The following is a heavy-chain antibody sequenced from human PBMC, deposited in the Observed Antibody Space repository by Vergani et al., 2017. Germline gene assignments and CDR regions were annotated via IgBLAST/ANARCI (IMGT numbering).Heavy chain of an antibody. D-gene: IGHD2-2*01. CDR3: ARAETIEVPAAFNWFDP. Sequence: QVQLVQSGAEVKKPGSSVKVSCKASGGTFSSYAISWVRQAPGQGLEWMGGIIPIFGTANDAQKFQRRAESTSDESTSTAYMVLSSLRSEDTAVYYWARAETIEVPAAFNWFDPGGQGTLVTVSS. V-gene: IGHV1-69*01. J-gene: IGHJ5*02. CDR1: GGTFSSYA. CDR2: IIPIFGTA.